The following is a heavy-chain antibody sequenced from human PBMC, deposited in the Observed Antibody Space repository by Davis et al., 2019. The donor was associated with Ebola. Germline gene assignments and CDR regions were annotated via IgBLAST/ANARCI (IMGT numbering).Heavy chain of an antibody. CDR1: GFTFSGSA. CDR3: TSELLWFGEFTDDY. V-gene: IGHV3-73*01. D-gene: IGHD3-10*01. CDR2: IRSKANSYAT. Sequence: PGGSLRLSCAASGFTFSGSATHWVRQASGKGLEWVGRIRSKANSYATAYAASVKGRFTISRDDSKNTAYLQMNSLKTEDTAVYYCTSELLWFGEFTDDYWGQGTLVTVSS. J-gene: IGHJ4*02.